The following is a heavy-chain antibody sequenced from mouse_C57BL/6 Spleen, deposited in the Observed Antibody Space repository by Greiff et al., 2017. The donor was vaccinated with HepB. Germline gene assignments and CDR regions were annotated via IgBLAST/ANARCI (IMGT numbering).Heavy chain of an antibody. CDR1: GFNIKDYY. D-gene: IGHD2-4*01. Sequence: VQLQQPGAELVKPGASVKLSCTASGFNIKDYYMHWVKQRTEQGLEGIGRIDPEDGETKYAPKFQGKATITADTSSNPAYLELSSLTSEDTAVYYCARSYDYGAWFAYWGQGTLVTVSA. CDR2: IDPEDGET. J-gene: IGHJ3*01. CDR3: ARSYDYGAWFAY. V-gene: IGHV14-2*01.